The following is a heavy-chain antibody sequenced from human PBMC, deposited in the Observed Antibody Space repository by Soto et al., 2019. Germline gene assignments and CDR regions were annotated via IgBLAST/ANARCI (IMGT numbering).Heavy chain of an antibody. CDR1: GFTFSSYA. Sequence: GGSLRLSCAASGFTFSSYAMHWVRQAPGKGLEWVAVISYDGSNKYYADFVKGRFTISRDNSKNTLYLQMNSLRAEDTAVYYCARDRQTYCSGGSCYPPAPGYWGQGTLVTVSS. V-gene: IGHV3-30-3*01. D-gene: IGHD2-15*01. CDR2: ISYDGSNK. CDR3: ARDRQTYCSGGSCYPPAPGY. J-gene: IGHJ4*02.